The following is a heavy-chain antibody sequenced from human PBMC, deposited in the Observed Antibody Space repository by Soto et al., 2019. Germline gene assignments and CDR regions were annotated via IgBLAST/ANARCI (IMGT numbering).Heavy chain of an antibody. Sequence: QVQLLESGPGLVKPSGTLSLTCVVSGGSVTSKNWWWSWVRLSPGERPEWIGQVYYTGSIKYNPSLQSRATISLDKSKNLLSLTLGSVTAAVTARYCCASVSTAELGGLVNAYF. V-gene: IGHV4-4*01. CDR2: VYYTGSI. J-gene: IGHJ1*01. D-gene: IGHD2-2*01. CDR3: ASVSTAELGGLVNAYF. CDR1: GGSVTSKNW.